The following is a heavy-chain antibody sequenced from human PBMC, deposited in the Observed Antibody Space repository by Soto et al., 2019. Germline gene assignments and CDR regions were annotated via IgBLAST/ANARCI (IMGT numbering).Heavy chain of an antibody. CDR3: ARDYYDSSGYYYPYDY. Sequence: GGSLRLSCSASGFTFSNYAMHWVRQAPGKGLEYVAAINSKGGDTYYADSVKGRFTISRDKSKNTLYLQMNSLRAEDTAVYYCARDYYDSSGYYYPYDYWGQGTLVTVSS. D-gene: IGHD3-22*01. V-gene: IGHV3-64*04. J-gene: IGHJ4*02. CDR1: GFTFSNYA. CDR2: INSKGGDT.